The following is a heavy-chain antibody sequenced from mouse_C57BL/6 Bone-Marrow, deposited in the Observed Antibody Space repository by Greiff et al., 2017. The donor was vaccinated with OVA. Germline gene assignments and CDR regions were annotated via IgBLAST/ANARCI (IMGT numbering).Heavy chain of an antibody. CDR3: ARPRDYYAMDY. Sequence: QVQLQQSGAELVRPGTSVKVSCKASGYAFTNYLIEWVKQRPGQGLEWIGVINPGSGGTNYNEKFKGKATLTADKSSSTAYMQRSSLTSEDSAVYVCARPRDYYAMDYWGQGTSVTVSS. CDR1: GYAFTNYL. V-gene: IGHV1-54*01. CDR2: INPGSGGT. J-gene: IGHJ4*01.